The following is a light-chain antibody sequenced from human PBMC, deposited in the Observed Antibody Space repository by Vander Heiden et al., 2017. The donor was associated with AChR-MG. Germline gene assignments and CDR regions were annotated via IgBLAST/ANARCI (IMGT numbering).Light chain of an antibody. Sequence: QSALTQPASVSGSPGQSNTIPCTGSSSDIGVYNYVSWYQQHPGKAPKLMIYDVGNRPSGVSNRFSGSKSGTTASLSISGLRDEDEADYYCNSYTTSSTVIFGGGTKLTVL. J-gene: IGLJ2*01. V-gene: IGLV2-14*03. CDR2: DVG. CDR3: NSYTTSSTVI. CDR1: SSDIGVYNY.